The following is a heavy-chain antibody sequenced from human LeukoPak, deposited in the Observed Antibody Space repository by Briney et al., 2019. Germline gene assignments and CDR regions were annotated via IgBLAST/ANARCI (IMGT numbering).Heavy chain of an antibody. J-gene: IGHJ4*02. V-gene: IGHV5-51*01. Sequence: GASLQISCKGSGSSFTSYWIGWVRQMPGKGLEWMGIIYPGDSDTRYSPSFQGQVTISVDKSINTAYLQWSSLKASDTAIYYCARRGAGFDYWGQGTLVTVSS. D-gene: IGHD1-26*01. CDR2: IYPGDSDT. CDR1: GSSFTSYW. CDR3: ARRGAGFDY.